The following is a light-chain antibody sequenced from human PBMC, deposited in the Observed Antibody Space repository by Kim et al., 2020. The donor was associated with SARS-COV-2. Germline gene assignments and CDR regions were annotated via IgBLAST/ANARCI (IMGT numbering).Light chain of an antibody. V-gene: IGKV1-27*01. CDR1: QGISNY. CDR2: AAS. J-gene: IGKJ1*01. CDR3: QNYNGAPWT. Sequence: DIQMTQSPSSLSASVGDRVNITCRASQGISNYLAWYQQKPGKVPKLLIYAASALQSGVPSRFSGSGSETDFTLTISSLQPEDVATYYCQNYNGAPWTFGQGTKVDIK.